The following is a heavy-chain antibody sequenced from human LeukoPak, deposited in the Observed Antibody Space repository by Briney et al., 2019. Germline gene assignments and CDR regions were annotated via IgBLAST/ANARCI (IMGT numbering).Heavy chain of an antibody. CDR1: GFTVSSNY. J-gene: IGHJ4*02. CDR2: IYSGGST. Sequence: PGGSLRLSCAASGFTVSSNYMSWVRQAPGKGLEWVSVIYSGGSTYYADSVKGRLTISRDNYKNTLYLQMNSLRAEDTAVYYCVRGDYGDYTLFDYWGQGTLVTVSS. D-gene: IGHD4-17*01. V-gene: IGHV3-53*01. CDR3: VRGDYGDYTLFDY.